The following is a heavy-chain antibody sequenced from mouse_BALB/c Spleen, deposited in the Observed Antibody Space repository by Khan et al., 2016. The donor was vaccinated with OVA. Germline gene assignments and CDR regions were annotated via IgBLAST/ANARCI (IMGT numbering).Heavy chain of an antibody. V-gene: IGHV1-53*01. Sequence: QVQLQQPGAELVKPGASVKLSCKASGYIFTSYYMYWVKQRPGQGLEWIGVINPSNGGTNFNEKFKNKATLTVDKSSSTAYMHLSSLTSEDSAVYYCTRSGWAAFGYWGQGTLVTVSA. CDR2: INPSNGGT. D-gene: IGHD1-1*02. CDR3: TRSGWAAFGY. CDR1: GYIFTSYY. J-gene: IGHJ3*02.